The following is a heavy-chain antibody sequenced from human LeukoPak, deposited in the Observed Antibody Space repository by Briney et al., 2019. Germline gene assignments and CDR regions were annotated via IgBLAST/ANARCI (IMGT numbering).Heavy chain of an antibody. V-gene: IGHV3-23*01. J-gene: IGHJ6*02. Sequence: PGGSLRLSCAASGFTFSSYATSWVRQAPGKGLEWVSVIFGNGVKTYYADSLKGRFTISRDNSKSTLYLQMNSLRADDTAVYYCARVGDWSNYFGMDAWGQGTTVSVSS. CDR3: ARVGDWSNYFGMDA. CDR2: IFGNGVKT. CDR1: GFTFSSYA. D-gene: IGHD3-16*01.